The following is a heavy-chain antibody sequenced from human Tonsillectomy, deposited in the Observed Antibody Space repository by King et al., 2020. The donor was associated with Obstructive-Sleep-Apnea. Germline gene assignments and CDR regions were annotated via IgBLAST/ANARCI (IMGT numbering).Heavy chain of an antibody. CDR2: ISYSWGT. CDR1: GGSINSGGDY. D-gene: IGHD1-26*01. Sequence: VQLQESGPGLVKPSQTLSVTCTVSGGSINSGGDYWSWICQHPGKGLEWIGYISYSWGTYYNPSLKSRVTRSVDTSKNQFSLKLSSVTAADTAVYYCARAGSWETVPDFDYWGQGTLVTVSS. CDR3: ARAGSWETVPDFDY. V-gene: IGHV4-31*03. J-gene: IGHJ4*02.